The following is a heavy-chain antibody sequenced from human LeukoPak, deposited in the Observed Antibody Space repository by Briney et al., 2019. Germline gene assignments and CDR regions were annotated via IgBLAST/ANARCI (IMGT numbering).Heavy chain of an antibody. J-gene: IGHJ4*02. CDR1: GFTFDDYG. CDR3: ARDLRGYSYGFTLPLDC. D-gene: IGHD5-18*01. CDR2: INWNGGST. V-gene: IGHV3-20*04. Sequence: GSLRLSCAASGFTFDDYGMSWVRQAPGKGLEWVSGINWNGGSTGYADSVKGRFTISRDNAKNSLYLQMNSLRAEDTALYYCARDLRGYSYGFTLPLDCWGQGTLVTVSS.